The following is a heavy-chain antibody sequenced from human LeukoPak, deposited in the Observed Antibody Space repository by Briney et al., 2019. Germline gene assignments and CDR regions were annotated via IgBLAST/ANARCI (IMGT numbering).Heavy chain of an antibody. CDR1: GGTFSSYA. J-gene: IGHJ4*02. V-gene: IGHV1-69*01. CDR2: IIPIFGTA. Sequence: GSSVKVSCKASGGTFSSYAISWVRQAPGQGLEWMGGIIPIFGTANYAQKFQGRVTITADESTSTAYMELSSLRSEDTAVYYCARVSDYYDSSGYYMIFDYWGQGTLVTVSS. CDR3: ARVSDYYDSSGYYMIFDY. D-gene: IGHD3-22*01.